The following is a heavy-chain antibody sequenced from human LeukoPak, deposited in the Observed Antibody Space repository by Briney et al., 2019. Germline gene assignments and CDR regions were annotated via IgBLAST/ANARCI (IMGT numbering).Heavy chain of an antibody. CDR1: GGSISSTSYY. J-gene: IGHJ4*02. D-gene: IGHD6-13*01. Sequence: SETLSLTCTVSGGSISSTSYYWGWIGQPPGKGREWIVSIYYSGSTYDNPSLKSRVTLSVHTTNNQFSLKLTSATAADTAVYYCATCPGYSSISWYDYWGPGSLVTVSS. V-gene: IGHV4-39*01. CDR3: ATCPGYSSISWYDY. CDR2: IYYSGST.